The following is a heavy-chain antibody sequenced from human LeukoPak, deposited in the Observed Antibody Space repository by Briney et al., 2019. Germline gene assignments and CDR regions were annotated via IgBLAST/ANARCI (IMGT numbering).Heavy chain of an antibody. Sequence: SETLSLTCTVSGGSISSYYWSWIRQPPGKGLEWIGYIYYSGSTNYNPSLKSRVTMSVDTSKNQFSLKLSSVTAADTAVYYCARDQTGTTLADAFDIWGQGTMVTVSS. CDR1: GGSISSYY. D-gene: IGHD1-7*01. CDR2: IYYSGST. CDR3: ARDQTGTTLADAFDI. J-gene: IGHJ3*02. V-gene: IGHV4-59*12.